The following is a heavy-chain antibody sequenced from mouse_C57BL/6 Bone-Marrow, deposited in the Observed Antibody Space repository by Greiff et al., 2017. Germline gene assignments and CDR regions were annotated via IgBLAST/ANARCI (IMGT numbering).Heavy chain of an antibody. D-gene: IGHD1-1*01. CDR1: GYTFTSYW. V-gene: IGHV1-64*01. J-gene: IGHJ1*03. CDR2: IHPNSGST. Sequence: QVQLQQPGAELVKPGASVKLSCKASGYTFTSYWMHWVKQRPGQGLEWIGMIHPNSGSTNYNEKFKSKATLTVDKSSSTTYMQLSSLTAEDSAVYYCARFTTVVAPCWYFDVWGTGTTVTASS. CDR3: ARFTTVVAPCWYFDV.